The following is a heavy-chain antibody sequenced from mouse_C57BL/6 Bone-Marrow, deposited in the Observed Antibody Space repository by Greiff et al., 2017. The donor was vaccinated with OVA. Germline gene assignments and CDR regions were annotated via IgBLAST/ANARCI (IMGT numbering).Heavy chain of an antibody. J-gene: IGHJ2*01. Sequence: VQLQQPGAELVKPGASVKMSCKASGYTFTSYWITWVKQRPGQGLEWIGDIYPGSGSTNYNEKFKSKATLTVDTSSSTAYMQLSSLTSEDSAGYYCARRGAVVATDDWGKGTTLTVSS. CDR1: GYTFTSYW. CDR2: IYPGSGST. CDR3: ARRGAVVATDD. D-gene: IGHD1-1*01. V-gene: IGHV1-55*01.